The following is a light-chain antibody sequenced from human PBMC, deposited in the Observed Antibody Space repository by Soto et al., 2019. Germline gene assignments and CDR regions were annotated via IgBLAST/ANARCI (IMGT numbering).Light chain of an antibody. CDR3: SAWDDSLNGWV. CDR1: SSNIGSNT. J-gene: IGLJ3*02. V-gene: IGLV1-44*01. Sequence: QSALTQPPSASGTPGQRVTISCSGSSSNIGSNTVSWYQQLPGTAPKLLIFSDTQRPSGVPERFSGSKSGTSASLAISGLQSDDEADYYCSAWDDSLNGWVFGGGTKLTVL. CDR2: SDT.